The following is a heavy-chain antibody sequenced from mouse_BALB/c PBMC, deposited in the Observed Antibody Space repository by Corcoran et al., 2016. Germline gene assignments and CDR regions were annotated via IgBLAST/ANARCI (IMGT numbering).Heavy chain of an antibody. V-gene: IGHV9-1*02. D-gene: IGHD1-1*01. CDR2: INTNTGEP. CDR3: ARVYGSSYGWFAY. CDR1: GYTFTNYG. Sequence: QIQLVQSGPELKKPGETVKISCKASGYTFTNYGMNWVKQAPGKGLKWMGWINTNTGEPTYADDFKGRFAFSLEISATTAYLQINNLKNEDMATYFCARVYGSSYGWFAYWGQGTLVTVSA. J-gene: IGHJ3*01.